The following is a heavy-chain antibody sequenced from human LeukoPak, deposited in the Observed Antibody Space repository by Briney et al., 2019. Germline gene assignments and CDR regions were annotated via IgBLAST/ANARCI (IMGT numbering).Heavy chain of an antibody. V-gene: IGHV4-31*03. CDR1: GGSISSGGYY. D-gene: IGHD3-22*01. CDR3: VRFYGSSGYYFDY. J-gene: IGHJ4*02. Sequence: SETLSLTCTVSGGSISSGGYYWSWIRQHPGKGLAWIGYIYYSGSTYYNPSLKSRVTISVDTSKNQFSLKLSSATAADTAVYYCVRFYGSSGYYFDYWGQGTLVTVSS. CDR2: IYYSGST.